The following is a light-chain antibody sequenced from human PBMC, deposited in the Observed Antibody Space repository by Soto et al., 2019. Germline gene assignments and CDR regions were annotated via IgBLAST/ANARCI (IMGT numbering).Light chain of an antibody. V-gene: IGKV4-1*01. CDR1: QSVLYSSNNKNY. Sequence: DIVMTQSPDSLAVSLGERATINCKSSQSVLYSSNNKNYLAWYQQKPGQPPKLLIYWASTRESGVPDRFGGSASGTDFTIAINSPQAEDVAVYCCQQYYRTPAITFGQGTRLEIK. J-gene: IGKJ5*01. CDR3: QQYYRTPAIT. CDR2: WAS.